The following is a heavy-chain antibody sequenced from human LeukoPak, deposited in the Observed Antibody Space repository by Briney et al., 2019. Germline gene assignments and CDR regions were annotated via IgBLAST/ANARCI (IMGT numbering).Heavy chain of an antibody. J-gene: IGHJ4*02. CDR2: ISGDGGST. V-gene: IGHV3-43*02. CDR3: ARQVGARPYFDY. D-gene: IGHD1-26*01. Sequence: PGGSLRLSCAASGFTFDDYAMHWARQAPGKRLEWVSLISGDGGSTYYADSVKGRFTISRDNSKNSLYLQMNSLRTEDSALYYCARQVGARPYFDYWGQGTLVTVSS. CDR1: GFTFDDYA.